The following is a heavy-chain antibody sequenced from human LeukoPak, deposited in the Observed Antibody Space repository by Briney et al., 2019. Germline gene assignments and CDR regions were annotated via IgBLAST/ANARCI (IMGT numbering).Heavy chain of an antibody. J-gene: IGHJ4*02. CDR1: GGTFSSYA. D-gene: IGHD2-2*01. Sequence: SVKVSCKASGGTFSSYAISWVRRAPGQGLEWMGGIIPIFGTADYAQKFQGRVTITADESTSTAYMELSSLRSEDTAVYYCARDDCSSTSCPGDFDYWGQGTLVTVSS. CDR2: IIPIFGTA. CDR3: ARDDCSSTSCPGDFDY. V-gene: IGHV1-69*13.